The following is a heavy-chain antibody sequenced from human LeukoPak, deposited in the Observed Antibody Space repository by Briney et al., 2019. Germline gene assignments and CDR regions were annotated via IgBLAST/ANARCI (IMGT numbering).Heavy chain of an antibody. Sequence: SETLSLTCTVSGGSISSSSHYWGWIRQPPGKGLEWIGSMYYRGSTYHNPSLKSRVTISVDTSKNQFSLKLSSVTAADTAVYYCARVLSDDSSGYSGVDYAFDIWGQGTMVTVSS. CDR2: MYYRGST. CDR1: GGSISSSSHY. CDR3: ARVLSDDSSGYSGVDYAFDI. J-gene: IGHJ3*02. V-gene: IGHV4-39*07. D-gene: IGHD3-22*01.